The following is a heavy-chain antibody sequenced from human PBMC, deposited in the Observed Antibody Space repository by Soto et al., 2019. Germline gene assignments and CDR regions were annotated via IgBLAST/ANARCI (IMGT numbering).Heavy chain of an antibody. Sequence: GGSLRLSCSASGFTFSGHAMHWLRQGPVTGLQYVSGIGSNGGSTYSADSVKGRFTISRDNSKDTLYLQMNSLRADDTAVYYCGKERRGRGWFVCNYWGQGIVVTVSS. J-gene: IGHJ4*02. CDR2: IGSNGGST. CDR3: GKERRGRGWFVCNY. D-gene: IGHD6-19*01. CDR1: GFTFSGHA. V-gene: IGHV3-64D*06.